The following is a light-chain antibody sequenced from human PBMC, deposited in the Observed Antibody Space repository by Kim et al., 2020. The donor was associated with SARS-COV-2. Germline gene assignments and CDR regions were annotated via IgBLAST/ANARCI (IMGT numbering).Light chain of an antibody. V-gene: IGLV2-14*04. CDR1: SSDVGGYNY. CDR3: SSYTSSSTRV. Sequence: GQSITISCTGTSSDVGGYNYVSWYQQHPGKAPKLMIYDVSKRPSGVSNRFSGSKSGNTASLTISGLQADDEADYYCSSYTSSSTRVFGGGTQLTVL. J-gene: IGLJ3*02. CDR2: DVS.